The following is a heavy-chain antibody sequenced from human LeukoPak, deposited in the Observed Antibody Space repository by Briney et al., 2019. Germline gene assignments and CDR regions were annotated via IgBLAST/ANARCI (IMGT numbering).Heavy chain of an antibody. CDR1: GFSLSTSGVG. J-gene: IGHJ4*02. CDR2: IYWNDDK. V-gene: IGHV2-5*01. CDR3: AHKTYYDFWSGYRVYDY. Sequence: NVSGPTLVKPTQTLTLTCTFSGFSLSTSGVGVGWIRQPPGKALEWLALIYWNDDKRYSPSLKSRLTITEDTSKNQVVLTMTNMDPVDTATYYCAHKTYYDFWSGYRVYDYWGQGTLVTVSS. D-gene: IGHD3-3*01.